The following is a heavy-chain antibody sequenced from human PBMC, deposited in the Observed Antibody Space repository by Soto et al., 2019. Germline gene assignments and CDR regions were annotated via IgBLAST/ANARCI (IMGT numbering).Heavy chain of an antibody. CDR2: IYYSGST. J-gene: IGHJ4*02. V-gene: IGHV4-61*01. CDR1: GGSVSSCRYY. D-gene: IGHD4-4*01. Sequence: PLEIKSVTCTVCGGSVSSCRYYWDRISQPPGKGLEWIGYIYYSGSTNYNPSLKSRVTISVDTSKNQFSLKLSSVTAADTAVYYCARWSNYGGFDYWGQGTLVTVSS. CDR3: ARWSNYGGFDY.